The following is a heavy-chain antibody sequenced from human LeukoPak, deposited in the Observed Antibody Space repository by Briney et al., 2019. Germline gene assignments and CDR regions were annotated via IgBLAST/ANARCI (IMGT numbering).Heavy chain of an antibody. J-gene: IGHJ2*01. D-gene: IGHD2-15*01. CDR1: EFTFRNYG. CDR2: IWYDGSKK. Sequence: PGGSLRLSCAASEFTFRNYGMHWVRQASGKGLEWVAVIWYDGSKKYYEDSVKDRFTISSDNSKNTLYLQMNSLRAEDTAVYYCARDVVSRYFDLWGRGTLVTVSS. V-gene: IGHV3-33*01. CDR3: ARDVVSRYFDL.